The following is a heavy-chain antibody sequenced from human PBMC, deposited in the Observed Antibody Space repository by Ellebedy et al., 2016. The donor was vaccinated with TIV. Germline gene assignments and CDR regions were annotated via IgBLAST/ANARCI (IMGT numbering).Heavy chain of an antibody. V-gene: IGHV3-30*18. CDR2: ISYDGSNR. Sequence: GGSLRLSCAASEFSFSGYGMHWVRQAPGKGLEWVAVISYDGSNRYYADSVKGQFTISRDNSKNRLYLQMNSLRAEDTAVYYCSKERRRCSGGSCYGMDVWGQGTTVTVSS. CDR1: EFSFSGYG. CDR3: SKERRRCSGGSCYGMDV. J-gene: IGHJ6*02. D-gene: IGHD2-15*01.